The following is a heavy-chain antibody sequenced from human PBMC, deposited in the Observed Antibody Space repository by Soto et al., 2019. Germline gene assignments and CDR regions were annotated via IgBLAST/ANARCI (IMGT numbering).Heavy chain of an antibody. Sequence: GGSLRLSCAASGFTFSSYWMHWVRQAPGKGLVWVSRMNSDGSSITYADSVKGRFTISRDSAKNTMYLQVHSLRAEDTAVYYCAREIATTGLYYFDYRGQGTLVTVPS. D-gene: IGHD6-13*01. CDR2: MNSDGSSI. V-gene: IGHV3-74*01. CDR3: AREIATTGLYYFDY. CDR1: GFTFSSYW. J-gene: IGHJ4*02.